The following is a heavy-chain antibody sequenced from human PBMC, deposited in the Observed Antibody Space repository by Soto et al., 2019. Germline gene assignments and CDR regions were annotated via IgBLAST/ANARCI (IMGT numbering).Heavy chain of an antibody. CDR1: EFTFSSSW. D-gene: IGHD2-2*01. J-gene: IGHJ4*01. CDR2: IKEDGSEK. Sequence: QPGRYLRLSCSASEFTFSSSWMNWARQAPGKGLEWVAGIKEDGSEKYYVDSVKGRFTISKDNAENSLELHMNRLRVEDTAVDYYLRARGSNAVQYWGIGRLVTVS. V-gene: IGHV3-7*01. CDR3: LRARGSNAVQY.